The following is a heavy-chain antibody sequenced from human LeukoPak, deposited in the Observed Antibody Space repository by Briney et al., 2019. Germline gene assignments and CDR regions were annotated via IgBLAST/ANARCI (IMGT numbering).Heavy chain of an antibody. CDR3: AGEDCSGGSCYSFYYYYYMDV. V-gene: IGHV4-39*02. Sequence: SETLSLTCTVSGGSISSSSYYWGWIRQPPGKGLEWIGSIYYSGSTYYNPSLKSRVTISVDTSKNQFSLKLSSVTAADTAVYYCAGEDCSGGSCYSFYYYYYMDVWGKGTTVTVSS. J-gene: IGHJ6*03. D-gene: IGHD2-15*01. CDR2: IYYSGST. CDR1: GGSISSSSYY.